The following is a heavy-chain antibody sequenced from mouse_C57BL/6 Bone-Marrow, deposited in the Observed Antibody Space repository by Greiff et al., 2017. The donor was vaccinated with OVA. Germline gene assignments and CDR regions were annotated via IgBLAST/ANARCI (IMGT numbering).Heavy chain of an antibody. Sequence: QVQLQQSGAELARPGASVKLSCKASGYTFTSYGISWVKQRTGQGLEWIGEIYPRSGNTYYNEKFKGKATLTADKSSSTAYMELRSLTSEDSAVYFCAREVYYGSSSSYWGQGTTLTVSS. D-gene: IGHD1-1*01. CDR3: AREVYYGSSSSY. CDR1: GYTFTSYG. V-gene: IGHV1-81*01. CDR2: IYPRSGNT. J-gene: IGHJ2*01.